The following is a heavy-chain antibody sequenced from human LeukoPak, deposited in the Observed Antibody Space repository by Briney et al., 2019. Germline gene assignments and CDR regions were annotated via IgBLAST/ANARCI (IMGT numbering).Heavy chain of an antibody. CDR1: GFTFSSYS. J-gene: IGHJ3*02. CDR3: ARASSKQLAGYLPDGFDI. V-gene: IGHV3-21*01. CDR2: ISSSGTYV. D-gene: IGHD3-9*01. Sequence: GGSLRLSCAASGFTFSSYSMNWVRQAPGKGPEWVSSISSSGTYVYYADSVKGRFTISRDNAKNSLSLQMNSLRADDAAVYYCARASSKQLAGYLPDGFDIWGQGTMVTVSS.